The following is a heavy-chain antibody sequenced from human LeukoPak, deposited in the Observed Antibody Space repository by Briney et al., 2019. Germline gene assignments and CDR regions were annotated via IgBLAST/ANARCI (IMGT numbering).Heavy chain of an antibody. CDR2: INLSGGST. CDR3: AGSSGWYRPFDY. CDR1: GYTFTSYY. J-gene: IGHJ4*02. Sequence: ASVKVSCKASGYTFTSYYMHWVRQAPGQGLEWMGIINLSGGSTSYAQKFQGRVTMTRDTSTSTVYMELSSLRSEDTAVYYCAGSSGWYRPFDYWGQGTLVTVSS. V-gene: IGHV1-46*01. D-gene: IGHD6-19*01.